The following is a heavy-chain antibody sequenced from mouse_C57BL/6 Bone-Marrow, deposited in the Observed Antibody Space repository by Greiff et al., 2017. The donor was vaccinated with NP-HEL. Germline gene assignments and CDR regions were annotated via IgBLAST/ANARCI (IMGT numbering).Heavy chain of an antibody. Sequence: VQLQQSGTVLARPGASVKMSCKTSDYTFTSYWMHWVKQRPGQGLEWIGAIYPGNSDTSYNQKFKGKAKLTAVTSASTAYMELSSLTNEDSAVYYCTREGLIYYDYEGYYFDYWGQGTTLTVSS. D-gene: IGHD2-4*01. J-gene: IGHJ2*01. CDR3: TREGLIYYDYEGYYFDY. CDR2: IYPGNSDT. CDR1: DYTFTSYW. V-gene: IGHV1-5*01.